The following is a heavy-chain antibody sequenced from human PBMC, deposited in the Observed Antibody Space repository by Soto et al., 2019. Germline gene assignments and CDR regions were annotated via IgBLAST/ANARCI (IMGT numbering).Heavy chain of an antibody. D-gene: IGHD3-16*01. J-gene: IGHJ4*02. CDR2: ISAYNGNT. V-gene: IGHV1-18*01. CDR3: ARGGTPSDY. CDR1: GYTFTNFG. Sequence: QVQLVQSGAEVKKPGASVKVSCKTSGYTFTNFGLSWVRQAPGQGLEWMGWISAYNGNTNYAQNFQGRVTMTTATPTSTAYMELRSLRSDVTAVYYCARGGTPSDYWGQGALVTVSS.